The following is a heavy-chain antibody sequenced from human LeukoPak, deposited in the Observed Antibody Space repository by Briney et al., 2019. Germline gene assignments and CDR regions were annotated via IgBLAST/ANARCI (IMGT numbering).Heavy chain of an antibody. CDR3: ARVLGRYYYYYMDV. CDR2: IFSDGTT. V-gene: IGHV4-59*02. J-gene: IGHJ6*03. Sequence: SETLSLTCTVSGVSVSTYYWSWIRQSPGRGLEWIGYIFSDGTTNYNPSLKSRVTISIDTSKNQFSLKLSSVTAADAAVYYCARVLGRYYYYYMDVWGKGTTVTVSS. CDR1: GVSVSTYY.